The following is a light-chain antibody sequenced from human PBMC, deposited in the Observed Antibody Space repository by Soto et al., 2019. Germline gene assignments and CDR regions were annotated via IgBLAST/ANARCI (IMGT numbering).Light chain of an antibody. CDR1: QSISVW. CDR3: QQYYSPSRT. V-gene: IGKV1-5*01. Sequence: DIQMTQSPSTLSASVGDRVTITCRASQSISVWLAWYQQRPGKAPKLLIYDASTLQSGVPSRFSGSGSGTEVTLTISSLQPDDFATYSCQQYYSPSRTFGPGTNVDIK. CDR2: DAS. J-gene: IGKJ3*01.